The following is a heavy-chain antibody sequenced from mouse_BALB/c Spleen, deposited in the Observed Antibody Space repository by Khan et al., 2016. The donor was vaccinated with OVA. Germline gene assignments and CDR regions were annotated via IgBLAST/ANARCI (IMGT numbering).Heavy chain of an antibody. Sequence: VQLVESGPGLVAPSQSLSITCTISGFSLTNYGVHWVRQPPGKGLEWLVVIWSDGSPTYNSALKSRLTISKDNSKSQVFLKMNSHQTDETAMYFCARQPYYHYNIMDYWGQGTSVTVAS. D-gene: IGHD2-10*01. CDR3: ARQPYYHYNIMDY. CDR1: GFSLTNYG. CDR2: IWSDGSP. J-gene: IGHJ4*01. V-gene: IGHV2-6-1*01.